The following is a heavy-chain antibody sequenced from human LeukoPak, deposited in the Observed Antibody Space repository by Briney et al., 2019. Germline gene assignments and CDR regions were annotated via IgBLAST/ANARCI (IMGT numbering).Heavy chain of an antibody. J-gene: IGHJ4*02. CDR2: INPSGGST. V-gene: IGHV1-46*01. D-gene: IGHD1-26*01. CDR1: GYTFTSYY. CDR3: ARGNLFWRSGSYPHDY. Sequence: GASVKVSCKASGYTFTSYYMHWVRQAPGQGLEWMGIINPSGGSTSYAQKFQGRVTMTRDMSTSTVYMELSSLRSEDTAVYYCARGNLFWRSGSYPHDYWGQGTLVTVSS.